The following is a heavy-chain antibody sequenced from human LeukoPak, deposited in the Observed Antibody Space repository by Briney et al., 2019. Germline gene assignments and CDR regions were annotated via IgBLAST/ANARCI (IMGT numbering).Heavy chain of an antibody. D-gene: IGHD3-10*01. CDR2: IYYSGT. V-gene: IGHV4-31*03. Sequence: SETLSPTCTVSGGSISSGGYYWSWIRQHPGKGLEWIGYIYYSGTYYNPSLKSRVTISVDTSKNQFSLKLSSVTAADTAVYYCARRLVGQTFDYWGQGTLVTVSS. CDR1: GGSISSGGYY. CDR3: ARRLVGQTFDY. J-gene: IGHJ4*02.